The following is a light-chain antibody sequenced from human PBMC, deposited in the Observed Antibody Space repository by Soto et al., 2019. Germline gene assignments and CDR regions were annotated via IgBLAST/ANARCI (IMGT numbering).Light chain of an antibody. CDR1: SSDVGGYNY. V-gene: IGLV2-14*01. Sequence: QADLTQPASVSGSPGQSITISCTGTSSDVGGYNYVSWYQQHPGKAPKLMIYEVSSRPSGVSNRFSGSKSGNTASLTISGLQAEDEADYYCTSYTSSITYVFGTGTKVTVL. CDR2: EVS. J-gene: IGLJ1*01. CDR3: TSYTSSITYV.